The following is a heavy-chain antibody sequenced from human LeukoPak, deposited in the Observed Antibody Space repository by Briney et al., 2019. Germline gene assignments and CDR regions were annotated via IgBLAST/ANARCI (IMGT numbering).Heavy chain of an antibody. CDR3: AKDSSGGVSSAGILDH. D-gene: IGHD6-13*01. Sequence: GGSLRLSCVISGFRFDDFAMHWVRQAPGKGLEWVAGINWSNITVDYADAVKGRFTISRDNSKNSLYLLLNDLRAEDTAFYFCAKDSSGGVSSAGILDHWGPGTLVSVSP. V-gene: IGHV3-9*01. CDR2: INWSNITV. J-gene: IGHJ4*02. CDR1: GFRFDDFA.